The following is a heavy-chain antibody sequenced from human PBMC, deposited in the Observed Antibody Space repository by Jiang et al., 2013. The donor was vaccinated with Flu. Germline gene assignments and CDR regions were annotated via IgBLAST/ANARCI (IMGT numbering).Heavy chain of an antibody. CDR3: ARGGWELSSNHCFDY. V-gene: IGHV4-59*01. Sequence: YGSGLVKPSETLSLTCTVSGGSLSGYYWNWLRQSPEKGLEWVGYIYYGSTHYNPSLKSRVTISVDTSKNQFSLKLSSVTAADTAVYYCARGGWELSSNHCFDYWGRGTLVTVSS. CDR1: GGSLSGYY. CDR2: IYYGST. J-gene: IGHJ4*02. D-gene: IGHD1-26*01.